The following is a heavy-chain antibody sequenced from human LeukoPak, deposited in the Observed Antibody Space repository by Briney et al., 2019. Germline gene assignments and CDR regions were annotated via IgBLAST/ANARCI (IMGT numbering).Heavy chain of an antibody. D-gene: IGHD6-13*01. CDR3: ASPARLGIAAAGSAEYFQH. Sequence: GGSLRLSCAASGFTFSSYIMNCVRRAAGNGLEGGSSISSSSSYIYYANSVKGRFTIPRHNAKNSLYLQTNSPTAAATAVYYCASPARLGIAAAGSAEYFQHWGQGTLVTVSS. CDR1: GFTFSSYI. V-gene: IGHV3-21*01. J-gene: IGHJ1*01. CDR2: ISSSSSYI.